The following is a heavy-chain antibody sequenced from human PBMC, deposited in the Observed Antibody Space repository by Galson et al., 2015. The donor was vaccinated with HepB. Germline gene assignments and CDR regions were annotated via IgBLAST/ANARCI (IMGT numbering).Heavy chain of an antibody. J-gene: IGHJ2*01. Sequence: SLRLSCAASGFTFGDYAMSWVRQAPGKGLEWVGFIRSKAYGGTTEYAASVKGRFTISRDDSKSIAYLQMNSLKTEDTAVYYCTREDYYDSSGYVHWYFDLWGRGTLVTVSS. CDR2: IRSKAYGGTT. CDR1: GFTFGDYA. V-gene: IGHV3-49*04. D-gene: IGHD3-22*01. CDR3: TREDYYDSSGYVHWYFDL.